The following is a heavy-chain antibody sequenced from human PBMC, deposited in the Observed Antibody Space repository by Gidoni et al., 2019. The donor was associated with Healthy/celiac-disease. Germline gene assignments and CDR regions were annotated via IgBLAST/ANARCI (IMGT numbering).Heavy chain of an antibody. CDR1: GGSFSSYY. CDR2: IYYRGST. D-gene: IGHD2-8*01. CDR3: ARQEGSMSCTNGVCYRGGVFDY. V-gene: IGHV4-59*08. Sequence: QVQLQASGPGLVKPSETLSLPCTVSGGSFSSYYWSSLRQPPGKGLEWIGYIYYRGSTNYNPSLKSRVTISVDTSKNQFSRKLSSVTAADTAVYYCARQEGSMSCTNGVCYRGGVFDYWGQGTLVTVSS. J-gene: IGHJ4*02.